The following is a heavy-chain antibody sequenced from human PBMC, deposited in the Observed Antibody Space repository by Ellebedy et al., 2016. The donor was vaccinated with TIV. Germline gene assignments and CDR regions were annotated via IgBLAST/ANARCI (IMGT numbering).Heavy chain of an antibody. V-gene: IGHV4-59*08. CDR1: GGPIGSYY. D-gene: IGHD3-9*01. CDR2: IYHTGRS. Sequence: MPSETLSLTCSVSGGPIGSYYWSWIRQSPGKGLEWMGYIYHTGRSNYNPSFKSRVTISVDTSRNQFSLSLTSVTAEDTAVYYCARHRRQQFIFDGFDMWGPGTVATVSS. CDR3: ARHRRQQFIFDGFDM. J-gene: IGHJ3*02.